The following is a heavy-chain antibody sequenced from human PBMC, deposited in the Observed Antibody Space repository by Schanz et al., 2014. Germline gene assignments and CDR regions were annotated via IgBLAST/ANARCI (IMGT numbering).Heavy chain of an antibody. D-gene: IGHD3-9*01. CDR2: IDGKSTTV. CDR3: AKQIHYDILTVTRN. CDR1: GFSFSSYS. J-gene: IGHJ4*02. Sequence: DLEESGGGLIQRGESLRLSCSASGFSFSSYSMNWVRQAPGKGLEWLSYIDGKSTTVYYADSVKGRFTISRDNSKNTLYLQMNSLRAEDTAVYYCAKQIHYDILTVTRNWGQGTLVTVSS. V-gene: IGHV3-48*01.